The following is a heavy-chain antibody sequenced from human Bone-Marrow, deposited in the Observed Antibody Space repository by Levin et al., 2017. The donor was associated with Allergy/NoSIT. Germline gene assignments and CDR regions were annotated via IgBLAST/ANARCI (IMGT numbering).Heavy chain of an antibody. CDR2: INEDGSEK. J-gene: IGHJ4*02. D-gene: IGHD1-26*01. V-gene: IGHV3-7*01. CDR3: ASGHWELRY. Sequence: GESLKISCAASGFSFNIYWMNWVRQVPGKGLEWVANINEDGSEKYYVDSVKGRFTISRDNAKKSLYLQMNSLRAEDTAVYYCASGHWELRYWGQGTLVTVSS. CDR1: GFSFNIYW.